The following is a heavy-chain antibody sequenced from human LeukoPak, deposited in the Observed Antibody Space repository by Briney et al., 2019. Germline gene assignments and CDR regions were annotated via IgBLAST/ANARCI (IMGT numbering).Heavy chain of an antibody. V-gene: IGHV3-30-3*01. J-gene: IGHJ4*02. CDR2: ISYDGSNK. CDR1: GFTFSSYA. CDR3: ARDPCSGGSCVDY. D-gene: IGHD2-15*01. Sequence: GGSLRLSCAASGFTFSSYAMHWVRQAPGKGLEWVAVISYDGSNKYYADSVKGRFTIYRDNSKNTLYLQMNSLRAEDTAVYYCARDPCSGGSCVDYWGQGTLVTVSS.